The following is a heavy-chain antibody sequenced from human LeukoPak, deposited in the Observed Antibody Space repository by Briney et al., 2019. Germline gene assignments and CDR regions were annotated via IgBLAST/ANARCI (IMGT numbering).Heavy chain of an antibody. V-gene: IGHV4-38-2*02. Sequence: PSETLSLTCTVSGYSISSGYYWGWIRQPPGKGLEWIGSIYHSGSTYYNPSLKSRVTISVDMSKNQFSLKLSSVTAADTAVYYCAREGPIAAAGTQYNWFDPWGQGTLVTVSS. CDR2: IYHSGST. D-gene: IGHD6-13*01. CDR1: GYSISSGYY. CDR3: AREGPIAAAGTQYNWFDP. J-gene: IGHJ5*02.